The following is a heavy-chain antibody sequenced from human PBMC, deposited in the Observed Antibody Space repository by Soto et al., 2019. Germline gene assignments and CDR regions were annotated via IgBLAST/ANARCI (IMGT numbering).Heavy chain of an antibody. D-gene: IGHD2-15*01. CDR2: MKIEGSEK. Sequence: GGSLRLSCAASGFTFSRYWMSWVRQAPGKGLEWVATMKIEGSEKDYVDSVKGRFTISRDNAKDSLYLQMNRMRAGDTAVYYCAKDLRTTISDYGMDVWGQGTTVTVPS. CDR3: AKDLRTTISDYGMDV. CDR1: GFTFSRYW. V-gene: IGHV3-7*03. J-gene: IGHJ6*02.